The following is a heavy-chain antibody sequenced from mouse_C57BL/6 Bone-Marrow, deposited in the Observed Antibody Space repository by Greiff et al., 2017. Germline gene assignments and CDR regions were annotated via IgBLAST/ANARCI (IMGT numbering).Heavy chain of an antibody. J-gene: IGHJ4*01. CDR3: TTGYYYAMDY. Sequence: EVQLQQSGAELVRPGASVKLSCTASGFNIKDDYMHWVKQRPEQGLEWIGWIDPENGDTEYASKFQGKATITADTSSNTAYLQLSILTSEYTAVYYCTTGYYYAMDYWGQGTSVTVSS. CDR1: GFNIKDDY. D-gene: IGHD2-2*01. CDR2: IDPENGDT. V-gene: IGHV14-4*01.